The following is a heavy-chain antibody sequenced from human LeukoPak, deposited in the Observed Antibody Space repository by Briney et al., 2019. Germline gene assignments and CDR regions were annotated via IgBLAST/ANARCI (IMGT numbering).Heavy chain of an antibody. V-gene: IGHV4-34*01. D-gene: IGHD6-19*01. CDR3: ARDGIAVAGPDY. CDR2: INHSGST. CDR1: GGSFSGYY. J-gene: IGHJ4*02. Sequence: SETLSLTCAVYGGSFSGYYWSCIPQPPGKGLEWSGEINHSGSTNYNPSLTSRVTISVDTSKNQFSLKLSSVTAADTAVYYCARDGIAVAGPDYWGQGTLVTVSS.